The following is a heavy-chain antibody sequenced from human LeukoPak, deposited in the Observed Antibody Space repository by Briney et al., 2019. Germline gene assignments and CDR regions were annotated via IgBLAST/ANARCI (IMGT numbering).Heavy chain of an antibody. V-gene: IGHV4-59*01. CDR1: GGSISSYY. CDR3: AAGRDYGDYQA. Sequence: SETLSLTCTVSGGSISSYYWSWIRQPPGKGLEWIGYIYYSGSTNYNPPLKSRVTISVDTSKNQFSLKLSSVTAADTAVYYCAAGRDYGDYQAWGQGTLVTVSS. J-gene: IGHJ5*02. D-gene: IGHD4-17*01. CDR2: IYYSGST.